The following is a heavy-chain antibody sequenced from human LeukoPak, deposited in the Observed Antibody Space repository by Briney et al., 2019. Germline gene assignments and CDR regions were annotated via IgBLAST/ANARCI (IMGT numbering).Heavy chain of an antibody. J-gene: IGHJ4*02. Sequence: GGSLRLSCAASGFTFNTYTMNWVRQAPGKGLEWLEWVSSISSSSGYIYYADSVKGRFTISRDNSKNTLYLQMNSLRAEDTAVYYCARGHDSSGYYQAPPSIDYWGQGTLVTVSS. V-gene: IGHV3-21*01. D-gene: IGHD3-22*01. CDR2: ISSSSGYI. CDR3: ARGHDSSGYYQAPPSIDY. CDR1: GFTFNTYT.